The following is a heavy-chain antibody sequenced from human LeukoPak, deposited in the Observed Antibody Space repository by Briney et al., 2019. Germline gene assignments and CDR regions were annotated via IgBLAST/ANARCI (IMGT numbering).Heavy chain of an antibody. J-gene: IGHJ5*02. CDR2: IIPIFGTA. CDR3: ARDTYCDFWSGYYSNNWFDP. Sequence: SVKVSCKASGGTFSSYAISWVRQAPGQGLEWMGGIIPIFGTANYVQKFQGRVTITTDESTSTAYMELSSLRSEDTAVYYCARDTYCDFWSGYYSNNWFDPWGQGTLVTVSS. CDR1: GGTFSSYA. D-gene: IGHD3-3*01. V-gene: IGHV1-69*05.